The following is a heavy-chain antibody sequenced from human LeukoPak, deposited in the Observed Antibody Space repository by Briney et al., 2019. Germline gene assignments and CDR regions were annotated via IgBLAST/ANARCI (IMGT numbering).Heavy chain of an antibody. CDR3: ARVTAAAGTYFDS. Sequence: GGSLRLSCAASGFTFSSYAMSWVRQAPGKGLEWVSAISGSGGSTYYADSVKGRFTISRDNSKNTLYLQMNSLRAEDTAVYYCARVTAAAGTYFDSWGQGTLVTVSS. CDR1: GFTFSSYA. CDR2: ISGSGGST. D-gene: IGHD6-13*01. V-gene: IGHV3-23*01. J-gene: IGHJ4*02.